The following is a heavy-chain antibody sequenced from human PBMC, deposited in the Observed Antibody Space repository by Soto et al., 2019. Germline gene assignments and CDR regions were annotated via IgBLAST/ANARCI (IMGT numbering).Heavy chain of an antibody. J-gene: IGHJ4*02. V-gene: IGHV3-53*01. CDR3: AGVGSCSSASCSKFFDY. D-gene: IGHD2-2*01. Sequence: KGRFTISRDNSKNTLYLQMSSLRAEDMAVYYCAGVGSCSSASCSKFFDYWGQGTLVTVSS.